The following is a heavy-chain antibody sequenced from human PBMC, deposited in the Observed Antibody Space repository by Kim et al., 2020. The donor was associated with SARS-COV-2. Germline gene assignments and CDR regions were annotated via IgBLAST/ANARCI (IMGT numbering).Heavy chain of an antibody. V-gene: IGHV3-15*01. J-gene: IGHJ6*02. Sequence: GGSLRLSCAASGFTFSNAWMSWVRQAPGKGLEWVGRIKSKTDGGTTDYAAPVKGRFTISRDDSKNTLYLQMNSLKTEDTAVYYCTTDVLAAAGTYGMDVWGQGTTVTVSS. CDR2: IKSKTDGGTT. CDR3: TTDVLAAAGTYGMDV. D-gene: IGHD6-13*01. CDR1: GFTFSNAW.